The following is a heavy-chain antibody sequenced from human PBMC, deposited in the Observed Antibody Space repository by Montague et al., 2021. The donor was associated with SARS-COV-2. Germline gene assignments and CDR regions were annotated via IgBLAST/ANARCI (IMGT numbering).Heavy chain of an antibody. J-gene: IGHJ4*02. CDR1: GFTFSSYA. CDR3: AKDDIESGTLYANWGFHY. D-gene: IGHD7-27*01. V-gene: IGHV3-23*03. Sequence: SLRLSCAASGFTFSSYAMNWVRQAPGKGLEWVSVFYGGGGSTYYADSVKGRFTVSRDDSKNTLYLQMNSLRPEDTAMYYCAKDDIESGTLYANWGFHYWGQGTLVTVSS. CDR2: FYGGGGST.